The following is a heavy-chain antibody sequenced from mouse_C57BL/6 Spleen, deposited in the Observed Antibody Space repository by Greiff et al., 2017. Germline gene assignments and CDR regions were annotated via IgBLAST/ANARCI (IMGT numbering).Heavy chain of an antibody. D-gene: IGHD2-5*01. Sequence: QVHVKQSGAELVRPGASVTLSCKASGYTFTDYEMHWVKQTPVHGLEWIGAIDPETGGTAYNQKFTGKAILTADKSSSTAYMELRSLTSEDSAVYNCTRREYSNYGYWGQGTTLTVSS. J-gene: IGHJ2*01. CDR3: TRREYSNYGY. CDR2: IDPETGGT. V-gene: IGHV1-15*01. CDR1: GYTFTDYE.